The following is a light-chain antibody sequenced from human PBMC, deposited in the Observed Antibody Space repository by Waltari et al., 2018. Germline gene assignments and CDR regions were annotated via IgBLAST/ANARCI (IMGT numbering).Light chain of an antibody. J-gene: IGLJ2*01. CDR3: QSYDSSLSGWV. Sequence: QSVLTQPPSVSGAPGQRVPIPCTGTRSNIQAGYDVHWYQHVLGTAPKVVIYTNSIRPSGVPDRFSGSKSGTSASLAITGLQAEDEAEYYCQSYDSSLSGWVFGGGTTLTVL. V-gene: IGLV1-40*01. CDR1: RSNIQAGYD. CDR2: TNS.